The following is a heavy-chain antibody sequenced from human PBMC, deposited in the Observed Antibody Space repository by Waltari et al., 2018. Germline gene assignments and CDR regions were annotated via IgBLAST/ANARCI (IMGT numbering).Heavy chain of an antibody. CDR2: INAGNGNT. CDR1: GSTFTSYA. V-gene: IGHV1-3*01. J-gene: IGHJ3*02. D-gene: IGHD2-21*01. CDR3: ARSCGGDCYEAAFDI. Sequence: QVQLGQSGAEVKKPGASVKVSCKASGSTFTSYAMHWVRQAPGQRLEWMGWINAGNGNTKYSQKFQGRVTITRDTSASTAYMELSSLRSEDTAVYYCARSCGGDCYEAAFDIWGQGTMVTVSS.